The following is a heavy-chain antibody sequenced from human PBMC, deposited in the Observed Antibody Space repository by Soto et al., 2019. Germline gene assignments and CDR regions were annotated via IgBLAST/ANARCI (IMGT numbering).Heavy chain of an antibody. CDR1: GFTFSSYG. D-gene: IGHD3-10*01. CDR3: ARDRTNYYGSGSYYPYAFDI. J-gene: IGHJ3*02. CDR2: ISSSSSYI. Sequence: GGSLRLSCAASGFTFSSYGMHWVRQAPGKGLEWVSSISSSSSYIYYADSVKGRFTISRDNAKNSLFLQMNSLRAEDTAVYYCARDRTNYYGSGSYYPYAFDIWGQGTMVTVSS. V-gene: IGHV3-21*01.